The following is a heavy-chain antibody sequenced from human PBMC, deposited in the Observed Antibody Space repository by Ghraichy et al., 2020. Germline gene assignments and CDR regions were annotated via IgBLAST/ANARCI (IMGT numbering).Heavy chain of an antibody. CDR2: INPKSGGT. CDR3: ARDRQAGRDY. D-gene: IGHD6-19*01. V-gene: IGHV1-2*02. Sequence: ASVKVSCKASGYTFTGYYMHWVRQAPGQGLEWMGWINPKSGGTNYAQKCQGRVTMTSGTSISTVYMELSRLRSDDTAVYYCARDRQAGRDYWGQGTPVTVSS. CDR1: GYTFTGYY. J-gene: IGHJ4*02.